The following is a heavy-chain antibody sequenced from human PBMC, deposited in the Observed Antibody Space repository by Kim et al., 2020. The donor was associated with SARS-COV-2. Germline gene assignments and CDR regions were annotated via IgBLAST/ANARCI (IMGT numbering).Heavy chain of an antibody. CDR2: ISWNSGSI. D-gene: IGHD3-9*01. Sequence: GGSLRLSCAASGFTFDDYAMHWVRQAPGKGLEWVSGISWNSGSIGYADSVKGRFTISRDNAKNSLYLQMNSLRAEDTALYYCAKSYDILTGYYLFDYWGQGTLVTVSS. J-gene: IGHJ4*02. CDR1: GFTFDDYA. V-gene: IGHV3-9*01. CDR3: AKSYDILTGYYLFDY.